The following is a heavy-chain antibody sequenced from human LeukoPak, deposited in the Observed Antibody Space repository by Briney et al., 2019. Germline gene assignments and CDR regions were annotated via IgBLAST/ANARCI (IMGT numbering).Heavy chain of an antibody. CDR1: RFTVSSNY. V-gene: IGHV3-66*01. CDR3: AREIPQQLVAMDV. D-gene: IGHD6-13*01. J-gene: IGHJ6*02. CDR2: IYSGGRT. Sequence: GGSLRLSCAAPRFTVSSNYMSWVRQAPGKGLEWVSVIYSGGRTYYADSVKGRFTISRDNSKNTLYLQMNSLRVEDTAVYYCAREIPQQLVAMDVWGQGTTVTVSS.